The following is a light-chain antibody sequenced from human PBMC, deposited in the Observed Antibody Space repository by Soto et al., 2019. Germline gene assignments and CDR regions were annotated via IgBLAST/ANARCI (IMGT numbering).Light chain of an antibody. V-gene: IGKV1-39*01. J-gene: IGKJ1*01. CDR1: QTISSW. Sequence: DIQMTQSPSTRATSERDRIHITCRASQTISSWLDWYQQKPGKAPKLLIYAASSLQSGVPSRFSGSGSGTDFTLTISSLQPEDFATYYCQQSYSTPWTFGQGTKVDVK. CDR2: AAS. CDR3: QQSYSTPWT.